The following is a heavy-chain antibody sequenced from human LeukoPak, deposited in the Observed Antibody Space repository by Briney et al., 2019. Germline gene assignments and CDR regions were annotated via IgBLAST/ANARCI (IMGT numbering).Heavy chain of an antibody. CDR1: GGSFSGYY. CDR2: INHSGST. V-gene: IGHV4-34*01. D-gene: IGHD6-13*01. Sequence: SETLSLTCAVSGGSFSGYYWSWIRQPPGKGLEWIGEINHSGSTNYNPSLKSRVTISVDTSKNQFSLKLSSVTAADTAVYYCARALIAAAEEFSFDYWGQGTLVTVSS. CDR3: ARALIAAAEEFSFDY. J-gene: IGHJ4*02.